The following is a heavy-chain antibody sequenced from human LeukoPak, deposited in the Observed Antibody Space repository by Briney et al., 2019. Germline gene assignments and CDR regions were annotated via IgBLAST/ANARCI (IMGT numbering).Heavy chain of an antibody. CDR3: ARGFAGTTFSIDY. CDR1: EFTFSSYV. CDR2: ISYDGSNK. D-gene: IGHD1-1*01. Sequence: GRSLRLSCEVSEFTFSSYVMHGVRQAPGRGLEWLAVISYDGSNKYYADSVKGRFTISRDNSKNTLYLQMNSLRAEDTAVYYCARGFAGTTFSIDYWGQGTLVTVSS. J-gene: IGHJ4*02. V-gene: IGHV3-30*04.